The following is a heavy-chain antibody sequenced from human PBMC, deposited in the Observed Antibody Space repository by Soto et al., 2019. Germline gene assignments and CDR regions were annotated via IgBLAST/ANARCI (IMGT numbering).Heavy chain of an antibody. Sequence: GGSLRLSCAASGFNFITYSLSWVRQSPGKGLEWVASISSSAVYIDYADSVKGRFTISRDNANNSLYLQMNSLRAEDTATYYCVRDGLDYYDTARLYFDKWGQGTLVTVSS. D-gene: IGHD3-22*01. V-gene: IGHV3-21*01. J-gene: IGHJ4*02. CDR2: ISSSAVYI. CDR1: GFNFITYS. CDR3: VRDGLDYYDTARLYFDK.